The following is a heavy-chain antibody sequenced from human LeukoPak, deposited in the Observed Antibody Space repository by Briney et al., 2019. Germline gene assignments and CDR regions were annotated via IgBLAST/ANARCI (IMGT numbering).Heavy chain of an antibody. V-gene: IGHV3-30*18. J-gene: IGHJ4*02. CDR3: AKDLEAVTMIVPY. Sequence: GRSLRLSCAASGFTFSGYGMHWVRQAPGKGLEWVAVISYDGSNKYCADSVKGRFTISRDNSKNTLYLQMNSLRAEDTAVYYCAKDLEAVTMIVPYWGQGTLVTVSS. CDR1: GFTFSGYG. D-gene: IGHD3-22*01. CDR2: ISYDGSNK.